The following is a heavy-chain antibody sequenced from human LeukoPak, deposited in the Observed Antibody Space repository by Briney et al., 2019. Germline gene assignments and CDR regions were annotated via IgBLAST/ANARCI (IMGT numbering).Heavy chain of an antibody. D-gene: IGHD3-16*01. J-gene: IGHJ5*02. Sequence: ASVQVSCQASGYPFTGYNMHWVRPAPGQGLEWMGWINPNSGGTNYTQKSQGRVTMTRDTSITTAYMEVSRLRSDDTAVYYCARGLTSLRERIFFDPWGQGTLVTVSS. CDR1: GYPFTGYN. CDR2: INPNSGGT. V-gene: IGHV1-2*02. CDR3: ARGLTSLRERIFFDP.